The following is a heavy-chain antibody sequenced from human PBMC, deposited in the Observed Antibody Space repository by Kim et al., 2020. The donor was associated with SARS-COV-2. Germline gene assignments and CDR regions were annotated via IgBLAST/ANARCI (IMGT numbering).Heavy chain of an antibody. Sequence: GGSLRLSCAASGFIFSSYAMNWVLQAPGKGLEWVSTVSPNGGATYYTDSVMGRFTISRDNSKNTLYLQIDSLRAEDTARYYCSKGAGYSGSGTYLVMDVWGQGTTVTVSS. J-gene: IGHJ6*02. CDR1: GFIFSSYA. CDR2: VSPNGGAT. CDR3: SKGAGYSGSGTYLVMDV. D-gene: IGHD3-10*01. V-gene: IGHV3-23*01.